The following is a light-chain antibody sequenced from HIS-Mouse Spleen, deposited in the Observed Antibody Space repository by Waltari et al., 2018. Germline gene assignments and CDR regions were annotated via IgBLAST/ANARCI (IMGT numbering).Light chain of an antibody. CDR2: QAS. CDR3: QAWDSSTV. V-gene: IGLV3-1*01. CDR1: TLGDNN. Sequence: SYERPQPHSLSVSPGQPASTTRSGDTLGDNNACCNQQKPGQSPVLVIYQASKRPSGIPEPFSGSNAGNTATLTISGTQAMDEADYYCQAWDSSTVFGGGTKLTVL. J-gene: IGLJ2*01.